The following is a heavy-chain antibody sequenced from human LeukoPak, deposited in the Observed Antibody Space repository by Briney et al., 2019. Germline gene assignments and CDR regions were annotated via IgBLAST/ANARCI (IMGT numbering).Heavy chain of an antibody. CDR1: GYSISTGYY. J-gene: IGHJ4*02. Sequence: SETLSLTCTVSGYSISTGYYWGWIRQPPGKGLEWIGSIYHTGSTYYSPSLKSRVTISVDTPKNQFSLKLSSVTAADTAVYYCARENMAIDYFDYWGQGTLVTVSS. CDR3: ARENMAIDYFDY. V-gene: IGHV4-38-2*02. D-gene: IGHD5-24*01. CDR2: IYHTGST.